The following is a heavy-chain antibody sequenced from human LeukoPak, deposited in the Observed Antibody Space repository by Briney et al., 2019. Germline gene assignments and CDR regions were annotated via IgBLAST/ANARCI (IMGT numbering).Heavy chain of an antibody. CDR1: GFTFNNYN. D-gene: IGHD5-18*01. Sequence: GGSLRLSCAASGFTFNNYNMNWVRQAPGKGLEWVSSISSSSSYIYYADSVKGRFTISRDNAKNSLYVQMNSLRAEDTAVYYCARGRKYTSGYRVTELGSGYSDYWGQGTLVTVSS. CDR3: ARGRKYTSGYRVTELGSGYSDY. J-gene: IGHJ4*02. CDR2: ISSSSSYI. V-gene: IGHV3-21*04.